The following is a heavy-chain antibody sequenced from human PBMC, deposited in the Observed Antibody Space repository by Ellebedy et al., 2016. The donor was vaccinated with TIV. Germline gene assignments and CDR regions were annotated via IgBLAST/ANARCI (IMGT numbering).Heavy chain of an antibody. J-gene: IGHJ2*01. CDR3: ARESRVGYCSGGSCYLEGQYFDL. Sequence: MPSETLSLTCTVSGGSISSYYWSWVRQPPGKGLEWIGYIYYSGSTNYNPSLKSRVTISVDTSKTQFSLKLISVTAADTAVYYCARESRVGYCSGGSCYLEGQYFDLWGRGTLVTVSS. V-gene: IGHV4-59*01. CDR1: GGSISSYY. D-gene: IGHD2-15*01. CDR2: IYYSGST.